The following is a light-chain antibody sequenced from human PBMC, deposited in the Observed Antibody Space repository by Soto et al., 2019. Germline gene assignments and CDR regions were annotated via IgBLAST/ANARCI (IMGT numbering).Light chain of an antibody. CDR3: SSYGGSNNFV. CDR1: SSDVGYYDY. V-gene: IGLV2-8*01. J-gene: IGLJ1*01. CDR2: EVT. Sequence: QSALTQPPSASGFPGQSVTISCTGTSSDVGYYDYVSWYQQHPGKAPKLVNYEVTKRPSGVPDRVSASKSGNTASLTVSGLRAEDEADYYCSSYGGSNNFVFGSGTKLTVL.